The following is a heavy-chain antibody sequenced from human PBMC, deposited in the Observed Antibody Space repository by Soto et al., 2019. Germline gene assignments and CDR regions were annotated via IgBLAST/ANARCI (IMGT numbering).Heavy chain of an antibody. CDR3: AKGRGGSGSLTPRVDF. D-gene: IGHD3-10*01. CDR2: ISVGGDTT. V-gene: IGHV3-23*01. CDR1: GFTFNNYA. Sequence: EVQLLESGGGLVQPGGSLRLSCAASGFTFNNYAMTWVRQAPGKGLGWASAISVGGDTTSYPDSVKGRFTVSRDGSKNTLYLQMSSLRAEDTALYYCAKGRGGSGSLTPRVDFWGQGTLVTVSS. J-gene: IGHJ4*02.